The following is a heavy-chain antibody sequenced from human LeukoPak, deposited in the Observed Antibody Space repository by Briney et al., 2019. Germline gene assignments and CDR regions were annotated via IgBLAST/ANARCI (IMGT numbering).Heavy chain of an antibody. J-gene: IGHJ4*02. V-gene: IGHV3-21*01. CDR2: ISSSSTYI. D-gene: IGHD3-9*01. Sequence: PGGSLRLSCAASTFTLSSYTMNWVRQAPGKGLVWVSSISSSSTYINYADSVKGRFTISRDNAKNSMALQMNSLRAEDTAVYYCARVRFAGPQAFDIWGQGTLVTVSS. CDR3: ARVRFAGPQAFDI. CDR1: TFTLSSYT.